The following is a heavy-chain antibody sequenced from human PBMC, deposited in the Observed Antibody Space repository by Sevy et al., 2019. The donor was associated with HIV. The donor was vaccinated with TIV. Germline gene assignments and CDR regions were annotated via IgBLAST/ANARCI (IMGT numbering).Heavy chain of an antibody. CDR2: VHYSGRT. J-gene: IGHJ4*02. CDR3: ARNFDY. V-gene: IGHV4-39*01. CDR1: GGSISSGNYL. Sequence: LSLTCTASGGSISSGNYLWSWIRQTPGKGLEWIGTVHYSGRTYYNPSLKSRVTISEDTSKNQFSLNLNSVTAADTAVYFCARNFDYWGQGTLVTVSS.